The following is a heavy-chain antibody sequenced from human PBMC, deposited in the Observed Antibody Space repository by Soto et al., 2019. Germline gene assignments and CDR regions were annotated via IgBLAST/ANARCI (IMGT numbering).Heavy chain of an antibody. V-gene: IGHV4-31*03. D-gene: IGHD5-12*01. CDR1: GGSIGGGGDY. J-gene: IGHJ4*02. CDR2: IYYSGST. CDR3: ARAGLRPLNFDY. Sequence: ASETLSLTCTVSGGSIGGGGDYWSWIRQHPGKGLEWIGYIYYSGSTYRNPSLKSRVTISVDTSKNQFSLKLSSVTAADTAVYYCARAGLRPLNFDYWGQGTLVTVSS.